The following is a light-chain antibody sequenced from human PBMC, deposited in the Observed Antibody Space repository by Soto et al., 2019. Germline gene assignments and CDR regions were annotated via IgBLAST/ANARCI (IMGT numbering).Light chain of an antibody. CDR3: VAGDAGRSDWWV. CDR2: STD. V-gene: IGLV1-44*01. Sequence: QSVLTQPRSASGTPGQTVTISCSGSSSNVGKNIVNWYQQVPGTAPKLLIYSTDQRPSGVPDRFSGSKSGTSASLAISGIQSEDEADYYCVAGDAGRSDWWVIGSGTKVTVL. J-gene: IGLJ1*01. CDR1: SSNVGKNI.